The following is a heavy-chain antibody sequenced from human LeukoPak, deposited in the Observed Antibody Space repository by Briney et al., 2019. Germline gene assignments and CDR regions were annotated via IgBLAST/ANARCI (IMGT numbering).Heavy chain of an antibody. D-gene: IGHD4-17*01. CDR2: ISSDGSST. CDR1: GVTLSSYW. Sequence: PGGSLRLSCAASGVTLSSYWMHWVRQAPGKGLVWVSRISSDGSSTNYADSVKGRFTISRDNAKNTLYLQMNSLTADDTAVYYCARGYGDYDSGWFDPWGQGTLVTVSS. V-gene: IGHV3-74*01. CDR3: ARGYGDYDSGWFDP. J-gene: IGHJ5*02.